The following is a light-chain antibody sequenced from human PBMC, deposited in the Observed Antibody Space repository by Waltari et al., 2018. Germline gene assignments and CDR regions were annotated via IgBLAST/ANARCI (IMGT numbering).Light chain of an antibody. J-gene: IGKJ1*01. CDR2: GSS. CDR3: HQYASTPWT. Sequence: DIVMTQSPASLAVSLGERATINCKSSQTVLHSSDTKNYVAWYQQKPGQPPKLLMYGSSTRESGVPDRLSGSGSGTDFTLTISSLQAEDVAVYYCHQYASTPWTFGQGTKVEVK. V-gene: IGKV4-1*01. CDR1: QTVLHSSDTKNY.